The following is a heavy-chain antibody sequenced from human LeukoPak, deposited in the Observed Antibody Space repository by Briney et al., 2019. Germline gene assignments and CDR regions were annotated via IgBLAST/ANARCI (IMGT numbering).Heavy chain of an antibody. D-gene: IGHD4-11*01. CDR3: ARDTGPTDY. V-gene: IGHV3-33*01. CDR1: GFTFSSYG. Sequence: GGSLRLSCAASGFTFSSYGMHWVRQAPGKGLEWVAVIWYDGSNKYYADSVKGRFTISRDNAKNSLYLQMNSLRAEDTAVYYCARDTGPTDYWGQGTLVTVSS. CDR2: IWYDGSNK. J-gene: IGHJ4*02.